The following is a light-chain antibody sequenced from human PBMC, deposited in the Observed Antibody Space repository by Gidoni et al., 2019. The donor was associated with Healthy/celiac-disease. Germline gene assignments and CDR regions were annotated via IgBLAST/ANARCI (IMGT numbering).Light chain of an antibody. V-gene: IGKV1-33*01. Sequence: DIQMTQSPSSLSASVGDSVAITCQASQDMSNYLNWYQQKPGKAPKLLIYDASTLETGVPSRFSRSGSGTDFTFTISSLLPEDIATYYCQQYDNLPLAFGQGTKLEI. CDR3: QQYDNLPLA. CDR1: QDMSNY. CDR2: DAS. J-gene: IGKJ2*01.